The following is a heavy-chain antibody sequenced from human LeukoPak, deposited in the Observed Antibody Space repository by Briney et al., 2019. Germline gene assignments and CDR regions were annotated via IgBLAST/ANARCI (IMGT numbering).Heavy chain of an antibody. CDR2: IIPIFGTA. CDR1: GYTFTSYG. V-gene: IGHV1-69*05. Sequence: ASVKVSCKASGYTFTSYGISWVRQAPGQGLEWMGRIIPIFGTANYAQKFQGRVTITTDESTSTAYMELSSLRSEDTAVYYCAYGSLYPGNDAFDIWGQGTMVTVSS. D-gene: IGHD1-14*01. J-gene: IGHJ3*02. CDR3: AYGSLYPGNDAFDI.